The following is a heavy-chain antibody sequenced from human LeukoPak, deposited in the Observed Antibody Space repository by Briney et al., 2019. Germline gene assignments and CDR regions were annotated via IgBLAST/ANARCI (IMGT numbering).Heavy chain of an antibody. V-gene: IGHV1-46*01. CDR1: GYTFSSYY. J-gene: IGHJ4*02. Sequence: ASVKVSCKASGYTFSSYYMHWVRQAPGQGLEWMGIINPSGGSTSYAQKFQGRVTMTRDTSTSTVYMELSSLRSEDTAVYYCARASGAGGMLYGPDYWGQGTLVTVSS. CDR3: ARASGAGGMLYGPDY. D-gene: IGHD2-8*01. CDR2: INPSGGST.